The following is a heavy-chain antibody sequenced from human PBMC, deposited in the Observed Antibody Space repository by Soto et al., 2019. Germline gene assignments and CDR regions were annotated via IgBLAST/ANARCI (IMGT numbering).Heavy chain of an antibody. D-gene: IGHD3-16*01. V-gene: IGHV4-30-2*01. CDR1: GGSISSGGYS. CDR3: ARDGGTSEA. J-gene: IGHJ5*02. CDR2: IYHSGST. Sequence: QLQLQESGSGLVKPSQTLSLTCAVSGGSISSGGYSWSWIRQPPGKGLEWIGYIYHSGSTYYNPNLTSRLTRSVDRSPNQFSLKLSSLTAAVPALYYWARDGGTSEAWGQEPLVTVS.